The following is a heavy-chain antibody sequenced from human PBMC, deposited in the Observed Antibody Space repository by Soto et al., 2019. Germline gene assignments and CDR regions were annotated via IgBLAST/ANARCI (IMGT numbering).Heavy chain of an antibody. D-gene: IGHD2-2*01. V-gene: IGHV3-21*01. CDR1: GFTFSSYS. Sequence: EVQLVESGGGLVKPGGSLRLSCAASGFTFSSYSMNWVRQAPGKGLEWVSSISSSSSYIYYADSVKGRFTISRDNAKNSLYLQMNSLRAEDTAVYYCASSIVVVPAADYWGQGTLVTVSS. CDR3: ASSIVVVPAADY. CDR2: ISSSSSYI. J-gene: IGHJ4*02.